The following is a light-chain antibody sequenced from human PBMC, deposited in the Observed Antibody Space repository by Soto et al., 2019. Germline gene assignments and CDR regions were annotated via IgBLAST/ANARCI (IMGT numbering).Light chain of an antibody. CDR2: AAS. J-gene: IGKJ1*01. CDR3: QRYNSNPWT. CDR1: QSVPGW. Sequence: DIQMTQSPSTLSASVGDRVTITCRASQSVPGWLAWYQQKPGKAPKLLIYAASNLESGVPSRFSGSGSGTEFTLTISSLQPEDSATYYCQRYNSNPWTFGQGTKVEVK. V-gene: IGKV1-5*01.